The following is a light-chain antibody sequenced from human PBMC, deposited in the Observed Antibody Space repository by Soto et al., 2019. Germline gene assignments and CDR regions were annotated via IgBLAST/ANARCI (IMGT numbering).Light chain of an antibody. CDR1: SSDVGSYNS. Sequence: HSVLAQPASVSRSPGQSITISCTGTSSDVGSYNSVSWYQQYPGKAPTLMIHDVSNRHSGVSNRFSGSKSGNTASLTISGLQAEDEADYYCSSFTRSSSYVFGSGTKVTVL. V-gene: IGLV2-14*03. CDR3: SSFTRSSSYV. J-gene: IGLJ1*01. CDR2: DVS.